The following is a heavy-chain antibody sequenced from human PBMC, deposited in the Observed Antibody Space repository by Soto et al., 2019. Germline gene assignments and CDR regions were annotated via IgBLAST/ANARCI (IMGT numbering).Heavy chain of an antibody. D-gene: IGHD6-13*01. CDR2: IHTSDST. J-gene: IGHJ4*02. V-gene: IGHV4-4*07. Sequence: QVQLQESGPGLVKPSETLSLTCTVSGGSISSYYWSWVRQPAGKGLEWIGRIHTSDSTNFNPSLNRRITMAVDTSKNQFSLRLTSLTAADTAVYYCARPLSAAAGLYCNYWGQGTLVTVSS. CDR1: GGSISSYY. CDR3: ARPLSAAAGLYCNY.